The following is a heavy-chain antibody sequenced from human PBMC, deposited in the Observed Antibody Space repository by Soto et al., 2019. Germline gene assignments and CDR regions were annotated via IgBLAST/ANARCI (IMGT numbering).Heavy chain of an antibody. D-gene: IGHD3-3*01. V-gene: IGHV4-31*03. J-gene: IGHJ4*02. CDR3: VRGIGGYFHY. CDR1: GGSISSGGYY. Sequence: PSETLSLTCTVSGGSISSGGYYWSWIRQHPGKGLEWIGYIYYSGSTYYNPSLKSRVTISVDTSKNQFSLKLSSVTAADTAVYYCVRGIGGYFHYWGQGSLVTVS. CDR2: IYYSGST.